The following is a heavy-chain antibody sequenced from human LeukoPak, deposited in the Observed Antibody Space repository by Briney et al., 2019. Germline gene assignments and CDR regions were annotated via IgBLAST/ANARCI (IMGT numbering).Heavy chain of an antibody. CDR3: ARVKCSSTSCYYSHWFDP. V-gene: IGHV1-3*01. CDR1: GYTFTSYA. Sequence: GASVKVSCKASGYTFTSYAMHWVRQAPGQRLEWMGWINAGNGNTKYSQKFQGRVTITRDTSASTAYMELSSLRSEDTAVYYCARVKCSSTSCYYSHWFDPWGQGTLVTVFS. J-gene: IGHJ5*02. CDR2: INAGNGNT. D-gene: IGHD2-2*01.